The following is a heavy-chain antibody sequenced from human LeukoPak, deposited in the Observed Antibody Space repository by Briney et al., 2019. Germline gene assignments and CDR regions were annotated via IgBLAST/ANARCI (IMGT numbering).Heavy chain of an antibody. CDR1: GYTFTSYG. D-gene: IGHD5-12*01. CDR2: IRVYNGNT. CDR3: ASIKSGRRPDWFDP. Sequence: ASVKVSSKASGYTFTSYGISWVRQAPGQGLEWMGWIRVYNGNTIYAQKCHGRVTMTTDTSTSTAYMDRRSLRSEHTAVYYCASIKSGRRPDWFDPWGQGTLVTVSS. J-gene: IGHJ5*02. V-gene: IGHV1-18*01.